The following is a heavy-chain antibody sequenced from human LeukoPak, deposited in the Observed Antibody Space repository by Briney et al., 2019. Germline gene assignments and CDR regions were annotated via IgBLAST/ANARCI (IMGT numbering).Heavy chain of an antibody. Sequence: SETLSLTCTVSGGSISSGGYYWSWIRQHPGKGLEWIGYIYYSGSTYYNPSLKSRVTISVDTSKNQFSLKLSSATAADTAVYYCAVEVNDYVTQWGQGTLVTVSS. CDR1: GGSISSGGYY. CDR3: AVEVNDYVTQ. CDR2: IYYSGST. V-gene: IGHV4-31*03. J-gene: IGHJ4*02. D-gene: IGHD4-17*01.